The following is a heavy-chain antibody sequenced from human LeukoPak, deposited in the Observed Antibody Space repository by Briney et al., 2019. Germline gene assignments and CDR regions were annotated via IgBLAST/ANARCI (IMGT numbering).Heavy chain of an antibody. D-gene: IGHD3-9*01. CDR3: ARGRRYFDRPLDY. V-gene: IGHV3-30*03. Sequence: GGSLRLSCAASGFTFSTNAMHWVRQAPGKGLEWVAVISYDGSNKYYADSVKGRFTISRDNSKNTLYLQMGSLRAEDMAVYYCARGRRYFDRPLDYWGQGTLVTVSS. CDR2: ISYDGSNK. J-gene: IGHJ4*02. CDR1: GFTFSTNA.